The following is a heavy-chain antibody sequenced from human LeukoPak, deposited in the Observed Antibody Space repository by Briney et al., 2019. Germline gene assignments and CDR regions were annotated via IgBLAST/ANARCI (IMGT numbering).Heavy chain of an antibody. CDR1: GVIFNNNW. Sequence: GGSLRLSCAAAGVIFNNNWMTWVRQAPGEGVEWLANIKKDGSVRYYVESVKGRLTISRDNAKNTLYLHMKSIITEDKLVYFCARESNYGGVIFDYWGQGTLVTVSS. D-gene: IGHD4-11*01. J-gene: IGHJ4*02. CDR2: IKKDGSVR. CDR3: ARESNYGGVIFDY. V-gene: IGHV3-7*01.